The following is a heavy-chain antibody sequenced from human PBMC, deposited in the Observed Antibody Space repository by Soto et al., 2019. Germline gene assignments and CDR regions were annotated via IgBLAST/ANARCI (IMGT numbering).Heavy chain of an antibody. J-gene: IGHJ4*02. CDR3: ARGLSGYYGFDY. CDR1: GFTFISYW. V-gene: IGHV3-74*01. CDR2: IKGDGTNT. D-gene: IGHD5-12*01. Sequence: EVQLVESGGGLVQFGGSLRLSCAASGFTFISYWMHWVRQVPGKGLVWVLRIKGDGTNTGYADSVKGRFTISRDNVKNTLYLQMNSLRAEDTAVYYCARGLSGYYGFDYWGQGTLVTVSS.